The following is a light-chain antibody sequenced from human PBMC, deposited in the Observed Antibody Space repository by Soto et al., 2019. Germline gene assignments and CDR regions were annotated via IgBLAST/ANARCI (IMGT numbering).Light chain of an antibody. V-gene: IGLV2-14*01. CDR2: EVS. CDR3: NSFTASSTLV. J-gene: IGLJ7*01. CDR1: RSDVGGYNH. Sequence: QSALTQPASVSGSPGQSITISCTGSRSDVGGYNHVSWYQQYPGKAPKLLIFEVSNRPSGVSNRFSGSKSGNTASLTISGLQAEDEADYYCNSFTASSTLVFGSGTQLTVL.